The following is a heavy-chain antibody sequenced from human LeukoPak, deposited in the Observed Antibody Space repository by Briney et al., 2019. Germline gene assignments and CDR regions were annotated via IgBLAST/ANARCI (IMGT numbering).Heavy chain of an antibody. CDR1: GFTFSSYG. CDR2: VRYDVSNK. D-gene: IGHD7-27*01. V-gene: IGHV3-30*02. J-gene: IGHJ4*02. CDR3: AREILTAYVDH. Sequence: PGGSLRLSCAASGFTFSSYGMHWVRQASGKGLEWVAFVRYDVSNKYYADSVKGRFTISRDNSKNTLYLQMNSLRAEDTAVYYCAREILTAYVDHWGQGTLVTVSS.